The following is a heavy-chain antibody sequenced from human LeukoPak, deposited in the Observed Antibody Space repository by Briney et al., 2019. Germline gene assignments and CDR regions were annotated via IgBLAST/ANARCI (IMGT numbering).Heavy chain of an antibody. CDR2: IYHSGNT. CDR3: ASTRRAAVAGRFDS. CDR1: GASMSSNY. V-gene: IGHV4-4*09. J-gene: IGHJ4*02. Sequence: SETLSLTCNVSGASMSSNYCSWIRQPPGKGMEWIVYIYHSGNTNYSPSLESRVTMSVDESKNQFSLRVHFVSAADTAVYYCASTRRAAVAGRFDSWGQGTLVTVSS. D-gene: IGHD6-19*01.